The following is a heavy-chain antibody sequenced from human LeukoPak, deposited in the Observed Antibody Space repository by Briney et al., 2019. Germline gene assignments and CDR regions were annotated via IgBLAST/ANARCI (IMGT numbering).Heavy chain of an antibody. Sequence: ASVKVSCKTSGYTFSNFGINWVRQAPGQGLEWMGWISGNNDNPNYGQKFQGRFAVTTDSSTSTAYMELRNLTFDDTAVYYCARDGTSADDYWGQGTLVTVSS. J-gene: IGHJ4*02. CDR2: ISGNNDNP. CDR1: GYTFSNFG. V-gene: IGHV1-18*01. D-gene: IGHD1-26*01. CDR3: ARDGTSADDY.